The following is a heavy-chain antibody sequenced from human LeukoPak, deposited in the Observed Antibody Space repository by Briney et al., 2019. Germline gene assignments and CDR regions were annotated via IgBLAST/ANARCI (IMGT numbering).Heavy chain of an antibody. CDR3: ASVYDFWSGYYNY. CDR2: IYYSGST. Sequence: SETLSLTCTVSGGSISSHYWNWIRQPPGKGLEWLGYIYYSGSTNYNLSLKSRVTISVDTSKNQFSLKLTSVTAADTAVYYCASVYDFWSGYYNYWGQGTLVTVSP. J-gene: IGHJ4*02. CDR1: GGSISSHY. V-gene: IGHV4-59*11. D-gene: IGHD3-3*01.